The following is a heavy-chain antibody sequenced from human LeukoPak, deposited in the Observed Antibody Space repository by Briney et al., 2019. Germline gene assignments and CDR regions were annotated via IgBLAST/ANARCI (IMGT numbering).Heavy chain of an antibody. V-gene: IGHV3-53*01. D-gene: IGHD2-8*02. CDR2: FYSGGST. CDR3: ARVAVSGPTGWFDS. Sequence: GGSLRLSCAASGFTVSSNYMNWVRQAPGKGLEWVSVFYSGGSTYYADSVKGRFTISGDNVDNVVYLEMNSLGAEDTATYYCARVAVSGPTGWFDSWGQGTLVIVSS. CDR1: GFTVSSNY. J-gene: IGHJ5*01.